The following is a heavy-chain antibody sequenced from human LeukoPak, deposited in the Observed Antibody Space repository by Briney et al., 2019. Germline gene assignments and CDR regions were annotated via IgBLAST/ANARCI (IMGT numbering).Heavy chain of an antibody. J-gene: IGHJ4*02. CDR1: GGSISSGGYY. Sequence: SETLSLTCTVSGGSISSGGYYWSWIRQHPGKGLEWIGYIYYSGSTYYNPSLKSRVTISVDTSKNQFSLKLSSVTAADTAVYYCARLDYGDSAGRAGPLNFWGQGTLVTVSS. CDR3: ARLDYGDSAGRAGPLNF. D-gene: IGHD4-17*01. V-gene: IGHV4-31*03. CDR2: IYYSGST.